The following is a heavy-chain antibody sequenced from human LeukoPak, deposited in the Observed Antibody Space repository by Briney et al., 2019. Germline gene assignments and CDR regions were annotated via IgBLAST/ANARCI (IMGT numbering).Heavy chain of an antibody. CDR2: ISYDGSNK. J-gene: IGHJ3*02. Sequence: GGSLRLSCAAFGFTFSSYAMHWVRQAPGKGLEWVAVISYDGSNKYYADSVKGRFTISRDNSKNTLYLQMNSLRAEDTAVYYCARDSMGGATATGGLGAFDIWGQGTMVTVSS. V-gene: IGHV3-30-3*01. CDR3: ARDSMGGATATGGLGAFDI. CDR1: GFTFSSYA. D-gene: IGHD1-26*01.